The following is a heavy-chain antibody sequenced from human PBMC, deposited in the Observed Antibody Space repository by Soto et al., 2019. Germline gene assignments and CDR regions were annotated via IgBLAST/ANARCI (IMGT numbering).Heavy chain of an antibody. CDR2: ISRSGGTS. D-gene: IGHD2-2*02. CDR3: ARGDCSAAGCYIHYCYGMDV. CDR1: GFTFRNYA. J-gene: IGHJ6*02. V-gene: IGHV3-23*01. Sequence: PGGSLRLSCAAAGFTFRNYAMSWVRQAPGKGLEWVSAISRSGGTSYYADSVKGRFTISRDNAKNTLYLQMDNLRAEDTAVYYCARGDCSAAGCYIHYCYGMDVWGQGTTVTVSS.